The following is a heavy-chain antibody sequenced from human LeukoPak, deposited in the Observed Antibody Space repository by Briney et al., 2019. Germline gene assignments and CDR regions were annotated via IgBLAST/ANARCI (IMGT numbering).Heavy chain of an antibody. D-gene: IGHD3-10*01. CDR1: GGSISSSNYY. CDR2: IYTSGST. Sequence: SETLSLTCTVSGGSISSSNYYWNWIRQPAGKGLEWIGRIYTSGSTNYNPSLKSRVTISVDTSKNQFSLKLSSVTAADTAVYYCARLRITMVRGRVVWFDPWGQGTLVTVSS. CDR3: ARLRITMVRGRVVWFDP. J-gene: IGHJ5*02. V-gene: IGHV4-61*02.